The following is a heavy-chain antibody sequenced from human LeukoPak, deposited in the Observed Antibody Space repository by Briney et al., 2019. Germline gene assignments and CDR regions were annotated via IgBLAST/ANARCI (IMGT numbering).Heavy chain of an antibody. CDR2: ISYDGSNK. CDR1: GFTFSSYG. V-gene: IGHV3-30*18. Sequence: GGSLRLSCAASGFTFSSYGMPWVRQAPGKGLEWVAVISYDGSNKYYADSVKGRFTISRDNSKNTLYLQMNSLRAEDTAVYYCAKDTTITMVRPLFDPWGQGTLVTVSS. D-gene: IGHD3-10*01. J-gene: IGHJ5*02. CDR3: AKDTTITMVRPLFDP.